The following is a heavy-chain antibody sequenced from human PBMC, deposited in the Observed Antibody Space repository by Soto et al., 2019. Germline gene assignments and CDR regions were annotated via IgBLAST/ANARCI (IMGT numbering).Heavy chain of an antibody. J-gene: IGHJ4*02. V-gene: IGHV1-18*01. CDR3: AMTYGSGSYFLPFEY. Sequence: QVQLVQSGAEVKKPGASVKVSCKASGYMFNTYGITWVRQAPGQGLEWMGWISAYNGNIDYAQNLQGRVTMTIDTSTSTAYMELRSLRSDDTAVYYCAMTYGSGSYFLPFEYWGQGTLVSVSS. D-gene: IGHD3-10*01. CDR1: GYMFNTYG. CDR2: ISAYNGNI.